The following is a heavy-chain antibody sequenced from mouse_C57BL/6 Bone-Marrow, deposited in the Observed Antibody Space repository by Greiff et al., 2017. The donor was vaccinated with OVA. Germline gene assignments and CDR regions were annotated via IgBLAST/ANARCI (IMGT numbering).Heavy chain of an antibody. D-gene: IGHD1-1*01. CDR2: ISYDGSN. CDR3: ARVDGSRYFDV. Sequence: EVKLVESGPGLVKPSQSLSLTCSVTGYSITSGYYWNWIRQFPGNKLEWMGYISYDGSNNYNPSLKNRISITRDTSKNQFFLKLNSVTTEDTATYYCARVDGSRYFDVWGTGTTVTVSS. CDR1: GYSITSGYY. V-gene: IGHV3-6*01. J-gene: IGHJ1*03.